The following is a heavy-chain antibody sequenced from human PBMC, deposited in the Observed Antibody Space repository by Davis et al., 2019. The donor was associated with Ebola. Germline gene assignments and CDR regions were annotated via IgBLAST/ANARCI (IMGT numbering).Heavy chain of an antibody. Sequence: GESLKISCAASGFTFSTYSMNWVRQAPGKGLEWVSYISSSSSTIYYADSVKGRFTISRDNAKNSLYLQMNSLRAEDTAVYYCARGRGYCSSTSCYLFDYWGQGTLVTVSS. V-gene: IGHV3-48*04. CDR2: ISSSSSTI. D-gene: IGHD2-2*01. CDR1: GFTFSTYS. J-gene: IGHJ4*02. CDR3: ARGRGYCSSTSCYLFDY.